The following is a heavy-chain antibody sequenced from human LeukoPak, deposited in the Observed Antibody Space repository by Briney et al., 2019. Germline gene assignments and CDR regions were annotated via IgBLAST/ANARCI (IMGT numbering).Heavy chain of an antibody. CDR1: GGSFSGYY. Sequence: SETLSLTCAVYGGSFSGYYWSWIRQPPGKGLEWIGEINHSGSTNYNPSLKSRVTISVDTSKNQFSLKLSSVTAADTAVYYCGGGDYDAFDIWGQGTMVTVSS. J-gene: IGHJ3*02. D-gene: IGHD4-11*01. CDR2: INHSGST. V-gene: IGHV4-34*01. CDR3: GGGDYDAFDI.